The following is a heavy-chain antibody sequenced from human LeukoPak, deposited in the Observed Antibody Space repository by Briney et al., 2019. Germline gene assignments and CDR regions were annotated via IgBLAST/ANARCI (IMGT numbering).Heavy chain of an antibody. CDR1: GFTSSSYG. CDR2: IWYDGSNK. CDR3: ARDSRDSSGSFDY. J-gene: IGHJ4*02. V-gene: IGHV3-33*01. Sequence: AGGSLRLSCAASGFTSSSYGMHWVRQAPGKGLEWVAVIWYDGSNKYYADSVKGRFTISRDNSKNTLYLQMNSLRAEDTAVYYCARDSRDSSGSFDYWGQGTLVTVSS. D-gene: IGHD3-22*01.